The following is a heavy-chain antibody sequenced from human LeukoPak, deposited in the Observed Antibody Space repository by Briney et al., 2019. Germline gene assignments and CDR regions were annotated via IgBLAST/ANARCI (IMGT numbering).Heavy chain of an antibody. CDR3: AREGGYSGSYFDY. V-gene: IGHV4-59*01. CDR1: CGSISSYY. Sequence: SETLSLTCTVSCGSISSYYWSWIRQPPGKGLEWIGYIYYSGSTNYNPSLKSRVTISVDTSKNQFSLKLSSVTAADTAVYYCAREGGYSGSYFDYWGQGTLVTVSS. J-gene: IGHJ4*02. D-gene: IGHD1-26*01. CDR2: IYYSGST.